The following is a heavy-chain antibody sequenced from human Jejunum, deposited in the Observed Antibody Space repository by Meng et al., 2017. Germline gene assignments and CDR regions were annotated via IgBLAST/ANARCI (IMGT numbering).Heavy chain of an antibody. CDR1: GLTVTTND. V-gene: IGHV3-53*02. J-gene: IGHJ4*02. Sequence: EGQLVENGGGLSQPGGYLRLSWAASGLTVTTNDMSWVRQAPGKGLECVSVMYADGTTTYHADSVKGRFSVSRDNSKNTVYLQMNSLRVEDTAIYYCARDRAWRQFDYWGQGTLVTVSS. D-gene: IGHD1-1*01. CDR3: ARDRAWRQFDY. CDR2: MYADGTTT.